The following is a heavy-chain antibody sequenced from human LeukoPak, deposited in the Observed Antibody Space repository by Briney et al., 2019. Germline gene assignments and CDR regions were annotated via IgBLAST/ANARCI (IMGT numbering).Heavy chain of an antibody. Sequence: SETLSLTCTVSGGSISSSSYYWGWIRQPPGKGLEWIGSIYYSGSTYYNPSLKSRVTISVDTSKDQFSLKLSSVTAADTAVYYCARDRLQLQSWGQGTLVTVSS. D-gene: IGHD1-1*01. CDR2: IYYSGST. V-gene: IGHV4-39*07. CDR3: ARDRLQLQS. CDR1: GGSISSSSYY. J-gene: IGHJ5*02.